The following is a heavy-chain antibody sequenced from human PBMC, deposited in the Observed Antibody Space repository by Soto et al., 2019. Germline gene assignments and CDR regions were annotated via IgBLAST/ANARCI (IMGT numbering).Heavy chain of an antibody. V-gene: IGHV3-21*01. CDR2: ISSSSSYI. CDR3: ARDHTAIVVVPAALDY. D-gene: IGHD2-2*01. J-gene: IGHJ4*02. CDR1: GFTFSSYS. Sequence: GGSLRLSCAASGFTFSSYSMNWVRQAPGKGLEWVSSISSSSSYIYYADSVKGRFTISRDNAKNSLYLQMNSLRAEDTAVYYCARDHTAIVVVPAALDYWGQGTLVTVSS.